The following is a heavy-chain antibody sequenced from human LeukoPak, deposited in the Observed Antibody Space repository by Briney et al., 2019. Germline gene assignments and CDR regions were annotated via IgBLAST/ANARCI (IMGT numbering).Heavy chain of an antibody. J-gene: IGHJ4*02. D-gene: IGHD1-26*01. Sequence: GGTPRLSSVASGVISRVYAISWGRRDPREGVERVSALGNDGDTYSSDSVYGRFTISRYNSRKTMYLQTNSLRAEDTALYYCAKQEGWELGDYYFDCWGQRTLVTVSS. CDR3: AKQEGWELGDYYFDC. CDR1: GVISRVYA. CDR2: LGNDGDT. V-gene: IGHV3-23*01.